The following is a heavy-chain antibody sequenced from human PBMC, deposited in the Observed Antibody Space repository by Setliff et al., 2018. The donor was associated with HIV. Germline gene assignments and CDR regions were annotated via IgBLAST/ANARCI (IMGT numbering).Heavy chain of an antibody. CDR3: ATYHYYDSSAYFIDLYYFDY. D-gene: IGHD3-22*01. J-gene: IGHJ4*02. V-gene: IGHV3-21*04. Sequence: GGSLRLSCAASGFNFSSHTMNWIRQAPGKGLEWVSSISSTGTYIYYADSMKGRFTISRDNAKNSLYLQMDSLRAEDTAVYYCATYHYYDSSAYFIDLYYFDYWGQGTLVTAPQ. CDR1: GFNFSSHT. CDR2: ISSTGTYI.